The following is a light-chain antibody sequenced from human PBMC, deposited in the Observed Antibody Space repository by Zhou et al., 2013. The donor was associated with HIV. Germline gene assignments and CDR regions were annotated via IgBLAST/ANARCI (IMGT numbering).Light chain of an antibody. CDR2: AAS. CDR1: QSVDSSY. V-gene: IGKV3-20*01. Sequence: EIVLTQSPGTLSLSPGERVTLSCRASQSVDSSYLAWYQQKPGQAPRLLIYAASSRATGIPDRFSGSASGTEFTLTISSLQPEDLAVYYCQQYNHWPPLTFGGGTKVEIK. J-gene: IGKJ4*01. CDR3: QQYNHWPPLT.